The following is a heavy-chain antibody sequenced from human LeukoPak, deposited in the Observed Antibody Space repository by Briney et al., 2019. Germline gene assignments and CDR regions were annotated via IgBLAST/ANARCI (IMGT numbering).Heavy chain of an antibody. J-gene: IGHJ4*02. Sequence: GGSLRLSCAASGFTFSSYWMSWVRQAPGKGLEWVSVIYSGGSTYYADSVKGRFTISRDNSKNTLYLQMNSLRAEDTAVYYCARAVPSGSYPFDYWGQGTLVTVSS. CDR3: ARAVPSGSYPFDY. CDR1: GFTFSSYW. D-gene: IGHD1-26*01. CDR2: IYSGGST. V-gene: IGHV3-53*01.